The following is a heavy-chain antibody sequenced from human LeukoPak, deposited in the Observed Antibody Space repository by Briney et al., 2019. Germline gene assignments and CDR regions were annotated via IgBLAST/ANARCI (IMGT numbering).Heavy chain of an antibody. V-gene: IGHV4-39*01. CDR2: IYYSGST. Sequence: KPSETLSLTCTVSGGSISSSSYYWGWIRQPPGKGLEWIGSIYYSGSTYYNPSLKSRVSISVDTSKSQFSLKLTSVTAADTAVYYCARHNSKYHTLGYWGQGTLVTVSS. CDR3: ARHNSKYHTLGY. CDR1: GGSISSSSYY. J-gene: IGHJ4*02. D-gene: IGHD2-2*01.